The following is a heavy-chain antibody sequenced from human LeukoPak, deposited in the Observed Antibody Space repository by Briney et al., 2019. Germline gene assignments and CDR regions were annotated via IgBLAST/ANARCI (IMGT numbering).Heavy chain of an antibody. CDR1: GGSISSYY. V-gene: IGHV4-59*01. CDR2: IYYSGST. CDR3: ARGTRGWYVGYSNWFDP. J-gene: IGHJ5*02. Sequence: SETLSLTCTVSGGSISSYYWSWIRQPPGKGLEWIGYIYYSGSTNYNPSLKSRVTISVDTSKNQISLKLSSVTAADTAVYYCARGTRGWYVGYSNWFDPWGQGTLVTVSS. D-gene: IGHD6-19*01.